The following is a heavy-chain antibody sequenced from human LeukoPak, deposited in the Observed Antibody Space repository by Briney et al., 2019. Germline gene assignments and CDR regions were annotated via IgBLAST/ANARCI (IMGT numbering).Heavy chain of an antibody. CDR2: ISAYNGNT. V-gene: IGHV1-18*01. CDR3: ARDPQGRITMVRGGDSYYYYYGMDV. CDR1: GYTFTSYG. D-gene: IGHD3-10*01. Sequence: ASVKVSCKASGYTFTSYGISWVRQAPGQGLEWMGWISAYNGNTNYAQKLQGRVTMTTDTSTSTAYMELRSLRSDDTAVYYCARDPQGRITMVRGGDSYYYYYGMDVWGQGTTVTVSS. J-gene: IGHJ6*02.